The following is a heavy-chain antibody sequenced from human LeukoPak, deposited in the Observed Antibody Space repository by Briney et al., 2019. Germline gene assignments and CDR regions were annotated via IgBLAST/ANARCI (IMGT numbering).Heavy chain of an antibody. J-gene: IGHJ4*02. V-gene: IGHV1-46*01. CDR3: ARAGNYYDSSGYPNVFDY. D-gene: IGHD3-22*01. Sequence: VASVKVSCKASGYTFTSYYMHWVRQAPGQGLEWMGIINPSGGSTSYAQKFQGRVTMTRDMSTSTVYMELSSLRSEDTAVYYCARAGNYYDSSGYPNVFDYWGQGTLVTVSS. CDR2: INPSGGST. CDR1: GYTFTSYY.